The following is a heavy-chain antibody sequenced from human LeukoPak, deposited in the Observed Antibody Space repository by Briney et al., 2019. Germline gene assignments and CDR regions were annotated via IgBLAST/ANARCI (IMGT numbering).Heavy chain of an antibody. CDR1: GDSVSSNSAT. J-gene: IGHJ4*02. Sequence: HSQTLSLTCAISGDSVSSNSATWNWIRQSPSRGLEWLGRTYYRSKWHNDYAVSVKSRITINPDTSKNQFSLQLNSVTPEDTAVYYCARAVPGYTNNWSENFWGHWGQGTLVTVSS. V-gene: IGHV6-1*01. D-gene: IGHD6-13*01. CDR3: ARAVPGYTNNWSENFWGH. CDR2: TYYRSKWHN.